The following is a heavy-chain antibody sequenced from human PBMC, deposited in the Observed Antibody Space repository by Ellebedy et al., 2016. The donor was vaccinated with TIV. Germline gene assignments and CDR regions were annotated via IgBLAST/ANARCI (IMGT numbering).Heavy chain of an antibody. CDR3: ARGGSGYGAGIDV. D-gene: IGHD5-12*01. CDR2: IYVGVGT. CDR1: GAPTYDW. V-gene: IGHV4-4*07. Sequence: MPSETLSPTCNVSGAPTYDWWSGIRQPAGKGLEWIGRIYVGVGTNYNPSLLGRVTVSADTSKNQLFLHLASVTAADTAVYYCARGGSGYGAGIDVWGQGTMVSISS. J-gene: IGHJ6*02.